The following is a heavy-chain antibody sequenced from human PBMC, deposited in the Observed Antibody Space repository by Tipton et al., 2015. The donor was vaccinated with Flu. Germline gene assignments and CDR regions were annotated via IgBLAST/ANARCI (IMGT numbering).Heavy chain of an antibody. J-gene: IGHJ4*02. CDR2: IYTSGST. CDR1: GGSISSGSYY. V-gene: IGHV4-61*02. D-gene: IGHD3-3*01. Sequence: TLSLTCTVSGGSISSGSYYWSWIRQPAGKGLEWIGRIYTSGSTNYNPSLKSRVTISVDTSKNQFSLKLSSVTAADTAVYYCACRRRYDFWSGYDYWGQGTLVTVSS. CDR3: ACRRRYDFWSGYDY.